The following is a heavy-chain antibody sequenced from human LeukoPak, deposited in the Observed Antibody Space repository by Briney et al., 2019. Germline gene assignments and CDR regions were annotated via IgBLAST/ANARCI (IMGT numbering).Heavy chain of an antibody. CDR1: GFTFSSYG. CDR2: ISYDGSIK. CDR3: AKWKTYYDILTGYYSAPGVDY. J-gene: IGHJ4*02. Sequence: QPGGSLRLSCAASGFTFSSYGMHWVRQAPGKGLEWVAVISYDGSIKYYADSVKGRFTISRDNSKNTLYLQMNSLRAEDTAVYYCAKWKTYYDILTGYYSAPGVDYWGQGTLVTVSS. D-gene: IGHD3-9*01. V-gene: IGHV3-30*18.